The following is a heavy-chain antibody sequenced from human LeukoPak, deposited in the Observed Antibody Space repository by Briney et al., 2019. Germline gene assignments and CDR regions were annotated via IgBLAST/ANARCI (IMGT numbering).Heavy chain of an antibody. CDR3: AKVGWTKTPHSHDAFDI. V-gene: IGHV3-66*01. CDR2: FYSGGST. Sequence: GGSLRLSCAAFGFTVSSKYMSWVRQAPGKGLEWVSVFYSGGSTYYADSVKGRFTISRDNSKNTLYLQMNSLRAEDTAVNYCAKVGWTKTPHSHDAFDIWGQGTMVTVSS. CDR1: GFTVSSKY. D-gene: IGHD3/OR15-3a*01. J-gene: IGHJ3*02.